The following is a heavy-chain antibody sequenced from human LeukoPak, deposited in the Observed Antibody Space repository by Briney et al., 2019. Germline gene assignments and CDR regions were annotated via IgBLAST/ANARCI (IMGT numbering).Heavy chain of an antibody. CDR1: RFTFSDYW. CDR2: IKQDGSEK. J-gene: IGHJ6*03. CDR3: AKNGDRGAYCTGGTCYPYFYYYMDV. D-gene: IGHD2-15*01. Sequence: GGSLRLSCAASRFTFSDYWMTWVRQAPGKGLKWVANIKQDGSEKYYVDSVKGRFTISRDNSKNTLYLQMNSLRAEDTAIYYCAKNGDRGAYCTGGTCYPYFYYYMDVWGKGTTVTI. V-gene: IGHV3-7*03.